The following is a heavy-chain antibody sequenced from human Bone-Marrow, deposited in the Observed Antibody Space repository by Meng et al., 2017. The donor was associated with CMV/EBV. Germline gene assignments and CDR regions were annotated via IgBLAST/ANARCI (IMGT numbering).Heavy chain of an antibody. CDR1: GFTFSSYA. CDR2: ISGSVIST. J-gene: IGHJ4*02. Sequence: GESLKISCAASGFTFSSYAMSWVRQAPGKGLEWVSVISGSVISTFYADSVKGRFTISRDNSKKTLYLQMNSLSAEDTAVYYCAKEIRSHYCSTTSCSDYFDYWGQGTLVTVSS. D-gene: IGHD2-2*01. V-gene: IGHV3-23*01. CDR3: AKEIRSHYCSTTSCSDYFDY.